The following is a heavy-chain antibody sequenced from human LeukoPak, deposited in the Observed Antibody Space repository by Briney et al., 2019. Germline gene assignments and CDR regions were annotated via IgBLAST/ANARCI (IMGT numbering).Heavy chain of an antibody. CDR2: IYYSGST. D-gene: IGHD3-22*01. V-gene: IGHV4-30-4*01. J-gene: IGHJ5*02. Sequence: SETLSLTCTVSGGSISSGGYYWSWIRQPPGKGLEWIGYIYYSGSTYYNPSLKSRVTISVDTSKNQFSLKLSSVTAADTAVYYCARDGDYYDSRGVNWFDPWGQGTLVTVSS. CDR3: ARDGDYYDSRGVNWFDP. CDR1: GGSISSGGYY.